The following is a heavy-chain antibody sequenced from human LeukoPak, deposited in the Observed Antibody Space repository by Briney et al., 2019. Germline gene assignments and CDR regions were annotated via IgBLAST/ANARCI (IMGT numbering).Heavy chain of an antibody. V-gene: IGHV3-30*18. D-gene: IGHD1-14*01. CDR1: RFTFSNYD. CDR2: ISYDGSNK. CDR3: AKDRVRLGTLGFYFDY. J-gene: IGHJ4*02. Sequence: GRSETLFCAPSRFTFSNYDMHWARQAPGKGLEWVAVISYDGSNKYYADSVKGRFTISRDNSKNTLYLQMNSLRAEDTAVYYCAKDRVRLGTLGFYFDYWGQGTLVTVSS.